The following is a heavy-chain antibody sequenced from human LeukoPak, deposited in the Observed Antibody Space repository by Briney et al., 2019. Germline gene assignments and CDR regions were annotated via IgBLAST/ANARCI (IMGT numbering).Heavy chain of an antibody. D-gene: IGHD6-19*01. CDR1: EFTFGDYA. CDR3: AKSGQWLPPTEFDS. V-gene: IGHV3-49*04. J-gene: IGHJ4*02. CDR2: IRSKAYGGTT. Sequence: GGSLRLSCTASEFTFGDYAMSWVRQAPGKGLEWLGFIRSKAYGGTTENAASVKGRFTISRDDSKSIAYLQMNSLRAEDTAVYYCAKSGQWLPPTEFDSWGQGTLVTVSS.